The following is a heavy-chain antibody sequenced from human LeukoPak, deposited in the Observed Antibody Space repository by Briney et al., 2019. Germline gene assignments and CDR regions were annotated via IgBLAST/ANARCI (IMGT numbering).Heavy chain of an antibody. CDR1: GFTFSSYA. Sequence: GGSLRLSRAASGFTFSSYAMHWVRQAPGKGPECVAVISYDGSNKYYADSVKGRFTISRDNSKNTLYLQMNSLRAEDTAVYYCARGDGDYFDYWGQGTLVTVSS. CDR2: ISYDGSNK. J-gene: IGHJ4*02. D-gene: IGHD4-17*01. V-gene: IGHV3-30*04. CDR3: ARGDGDYFDY.